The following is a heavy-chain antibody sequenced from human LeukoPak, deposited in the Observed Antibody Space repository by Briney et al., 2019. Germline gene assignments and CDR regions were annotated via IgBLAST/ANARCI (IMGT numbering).Heavy chain of an antibody. D-gene: IGHD6-19*01. CDR2: ISYDGSNK. Sequence: TGGSLRLSCAASGFTFSSYAMHWVRQAPGKGLEWVAVISYDGSNKYYADSVKGRFTISRDNSKNTLYLQMNSLRAEDTAVYYCARDAKIAVGYYFDYWGQGTLVTVSS. V-gene: IGHV3-30-3*01. CDR1: GFTFSSYA. CDR3: ARDAKIAVGYYFDY. J-gene: IGHJ4*02.